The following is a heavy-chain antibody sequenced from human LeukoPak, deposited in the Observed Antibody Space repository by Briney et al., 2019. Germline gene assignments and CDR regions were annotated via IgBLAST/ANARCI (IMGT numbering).Heavy chain of an antibody. CDR3: AKDWGYIVVVPAAMMDY. CDR1: GFTFSSYS. J-gene: IGHJ4*02. Sequence: GGSLRLSCAASGFTFSSYSMNWVRQAPGKGLEWVSYISSTNSYINYADSVKGRFTISRDNAKNSLFLQMNSLRAEDTAVYYCAKDWGYIVVVPAAMMDYWGQGTLVTVSS. D-gene: IGHD2-2*01. CDR2: ISSTNSYI. V-gene: IGHV3-21*04.